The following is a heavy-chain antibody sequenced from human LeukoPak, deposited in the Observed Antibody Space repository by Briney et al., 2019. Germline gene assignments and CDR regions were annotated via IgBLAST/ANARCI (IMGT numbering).Heavy chain of an antibody. CDR3: ARHPTRGELRGKAWFDP. CDR2: IYYSGST. V-gene: IGHV4-59*08. D-gene: IGHD1-26*01. Sequence: SETLSLTCTVSGGSISSYYWSWIRQPPEKGLEWIGYIYYSGSTNYNPSLKSRVTISVDTSKNQFSLKLSSVTAADTAVYYCARHPTRGELRGKAWFDPWGQGTLVTVSS. CDR1: GGSISSYY. J-gene: IGHJ5*02.